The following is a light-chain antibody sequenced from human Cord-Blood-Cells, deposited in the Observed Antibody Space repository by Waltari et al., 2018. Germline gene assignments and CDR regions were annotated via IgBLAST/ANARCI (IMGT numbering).Light chain of an antibody. V-gene: IGLV2-8*01. CDR2: EVS. J-gene: IGLJ2*01. CDR3: SSYAGSNNLV. Sequence: QSALTQPPSASGSPGPSVTISCTGTSTDVGGYNHFSWYQQHPGKAPKLVIYEVSRRPSGVPDRFSGSKSGNTASLTVSGLQAEDEADYYCSSYAGSNNLVFGGGTKLTVL. CDR1: STDVGGYNH.